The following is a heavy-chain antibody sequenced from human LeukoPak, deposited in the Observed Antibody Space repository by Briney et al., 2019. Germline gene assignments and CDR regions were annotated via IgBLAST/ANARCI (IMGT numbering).Heavy chain of an antibody. Sequence: PSETLSLTCTVSGGPISSYYWSWIRQPPGKGLEWIGEINHSGSTNYNPSLKSRVTISVDTSKNQFSLKLSSVTAADTAVYYCANYDSSGYSWGQGTLVTVSS. CDR2: INHSGST. D-gene: IGHD3-22*01. CDR1: GGPISSYY. V-gene: IGHV4-34*01. J-gene: IGHJ4*02. CDR3: ANYDSSGYS.